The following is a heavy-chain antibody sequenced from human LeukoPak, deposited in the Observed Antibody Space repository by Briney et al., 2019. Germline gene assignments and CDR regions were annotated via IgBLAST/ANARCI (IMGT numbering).Heavy chain of an antibody. V-gene: IGHV4-59*01. CDR1: GASIRHYY. CDR3: ATLTGTTYPYYFDF. J-gene: IGHJ4*02. D-gene: IGHD1-20*01. Sequence: SETLSLTCTVSGASIRHYYWSWIRQPPGKGLEWIGNLYHSGSPNYNPSLKSRVTMSIDTAKNQFSLRLRSVTAADTAVYYCATLTGTTYPYYFDFWGQATLVTVSS. CDR2: LYHSGSP.